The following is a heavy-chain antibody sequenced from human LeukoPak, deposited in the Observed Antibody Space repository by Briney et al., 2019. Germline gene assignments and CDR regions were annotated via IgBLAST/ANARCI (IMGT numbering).Heavy chain of an antibody. CDR2: ISGGGGIT. J-gene: IGHJ4*02. CDR3: AKNPGYNWNYGYSDY. D-gene: IGHD1-7*01. Sequence: PGGSLRLSCAASGFTFSSYATSWVRQAPGKGLEWVSGISGGGGITDYADSVKGRFTISRDNSKNTLYLQMNSLRAEDTAVYYCAKNPGYNWNYGYSDYWGQGTLVTASS. CDR1: GFTFSSYA. V-gene: IGHV3-23*01.